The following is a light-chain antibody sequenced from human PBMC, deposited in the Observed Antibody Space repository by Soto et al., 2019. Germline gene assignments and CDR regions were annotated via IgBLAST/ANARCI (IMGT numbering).Light chain of an antibody. Sequence: QSALTQPASVSGSPGQSITISCTGTSSDVGGYNYVSWYQQHPGKAPKLMIYDVSNRPSGVSYRISGSKSGNTASLTISGLQAEDEADYYCSSYTSRITYVFGTGTKVTVL. CDR3: SSYTSRITYV. V-gene: IGLV2-14*03. J-gene: IGLJ1*01. CDR2: DVS. CDR1: SSDVGGYNY.